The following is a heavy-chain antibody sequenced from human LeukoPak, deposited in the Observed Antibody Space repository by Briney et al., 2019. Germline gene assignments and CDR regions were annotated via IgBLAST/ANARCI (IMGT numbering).Heavy chain of an antibody. CDR3: ARDRSGAFDY. D-gene: IGHD6-19*01. CDR1: GFIFSNYA. V-gene: IGHV3-64*02. J-gene: IGHJ4*02. CDR2: ISTKGGST. Sequence: GGSLRLSCAASGFIFSNYAMYWVRQAPGKGLESVAAISTKGGSTSYADSVKGRMTTSRDDSKNTLFLQMGSLTTDDMGLYFCARDRSGAFDYWGQGTLVTVSS.